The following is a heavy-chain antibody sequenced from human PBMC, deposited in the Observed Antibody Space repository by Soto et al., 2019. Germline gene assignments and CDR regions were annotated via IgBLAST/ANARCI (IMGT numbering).Heavy chain of an antibody. CDR3: ARDARIAAPGNWFDP. D-gene: IGHD6-13*01. Sequence: PGGSLRLSFSASGFTVSMNYMSWVRQAPGRGLEWVSLIYSGGDTYYADSVKGRFTISRDNSKNTLYLQMNSLRAEDTAVYYCARDARIAAPGNWFDPWGQGTLVTVSS. CDR2: IYSGGDT. CDR1: GFTVSMNY. J-gene: IGHJ5*02. V-gene: IGHV3-66*01.